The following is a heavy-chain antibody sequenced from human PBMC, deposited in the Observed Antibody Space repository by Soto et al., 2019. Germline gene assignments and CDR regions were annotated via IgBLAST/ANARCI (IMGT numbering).Heavy chain of an antibody. J-gene: IGHJ4*02. V-gene: IGHV4-34*01. D-gene: IGHD6-19*01. CDR1: GGSFSGYY. Sequence: QVQLQQWGAGLLKPSETLSLTCAVYGGSFSGYYWSWIRQPPGKGLEWIGAINHSGSTNYNPSLKSRVTRSVDTSKNQFSLKRSSVTAADTAGYYCARVDLRTAYLHSSGWYQKRYYFDYWGQGTLVTVSS. CDR2: INHSGST. CDR3: ARVDLRTAYLHSSGWYQKRYYFDY.